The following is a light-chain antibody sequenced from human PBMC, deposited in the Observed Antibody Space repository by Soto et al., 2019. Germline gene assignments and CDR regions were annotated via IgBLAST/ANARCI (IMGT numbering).Light chain of an antibody. V-gene: IGKV3-20*01. J-gene: IGKJ5*01. Sequence: EIVLTQSPGTLSLTQGERATLSCRASQSVSSSYLAWYQQKPGQAPGRLIYGASSRPTGIPDRFSGSGSGTEFTLTISRLEPEDFAVYYCQQYGSSSTFGQGTRLAIK. CDR1: QSVSSSY. CDR2: GAS. CDR3: QQYGSSST.